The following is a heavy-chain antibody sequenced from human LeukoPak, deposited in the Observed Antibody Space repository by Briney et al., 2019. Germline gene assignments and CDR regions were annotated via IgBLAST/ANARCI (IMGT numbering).Heavy chain of an antibody. Sequence: PGGSLRLSCEASGFSFSSYGLHWVRQAPGKGPEWVAFIRYDGTNKYYADSVKGRFTISRDNSKNTLYLQMNSLRVEDTAAYYCARGPPLRLGAFDIWGQGTMVTVSS. D-gene: IGHD3-16*01. CDR1: GFSFSSYG. J-gene: IGHJ3*02. CDR2: IRYDGTNK. V-gene: IGHV3-30*02. CDR3: ARGPPLRLGAFDI.